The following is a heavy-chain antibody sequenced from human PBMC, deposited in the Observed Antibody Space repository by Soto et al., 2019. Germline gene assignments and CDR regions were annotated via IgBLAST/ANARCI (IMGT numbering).Heavy chain of an antibody. J-gene: IGHJ4*02. Sequence: GGSLRLSCAASGFTFSSYSMSWVRQAPGKGLEWVSGFRTGADDGTTYYADSVKGRFTISRDISKNTLYLQMNSLRAEDTAVYYCAKDPEWELPKYYFDYWGQGTLVTVSS. V-gene: IGHV3-23*01. CDR2: FRTGADDGTT. CDR1: GFTFSSYS. D-gene: IGHD1-26*01. CDR3: AKDPEWELPKYYFDY.